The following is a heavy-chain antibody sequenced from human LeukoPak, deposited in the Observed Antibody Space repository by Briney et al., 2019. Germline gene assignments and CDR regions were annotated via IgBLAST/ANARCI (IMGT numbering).Heavy chain of an antibody. D-gene: IGHD6-19*01. J-gene: IGHJ6*02. CDR1: GFTFGDYA. V-gene: IGHV3-49*03. CDR3: AKGQDSGWDYYYGMDV. Sequence: PGGSLRLSCTAPGFTFGDYAMSWFRQAPGKGLEWVGFIRSKAYGGTTEYAASVKGRFTISRDDSKSIAYLQMNSLKTEDTAVYYCAKGQDSGWDYYYGMDVWGQGTTVTVSS. CDR2: IRSKAYGGTT.